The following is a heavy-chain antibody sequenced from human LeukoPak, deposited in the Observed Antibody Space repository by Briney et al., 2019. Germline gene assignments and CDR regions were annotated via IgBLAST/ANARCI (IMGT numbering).Heavy chain of an antibody. D-gene: IGHD3-22*01. CDR1: GFTFSSDA. V-gene: IGHV3-23*01. CDR2: ISGSGGST. J-gene: IGHJ4*02. Sequence: GGSLRLSCAASGFTFSSDAMSWVRQAPGKGLEWVSAISGSGGSTYYADSVKGRFTISRDNSKNTLYLQMNSLRAEDTAVYYCAKGLWVDYYDSSGYYLFDYWGQGTLVTVSS. CDR3: AKGLWVDYYDSSGYYLFDY.